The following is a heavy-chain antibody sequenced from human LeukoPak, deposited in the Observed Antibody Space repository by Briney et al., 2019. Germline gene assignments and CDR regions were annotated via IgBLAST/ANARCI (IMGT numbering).Heavy chain of an antibody. CDR2: VIHGGST. D-gene: IGHD2-2*01. V-gene: IGHV4-34*12. CDR3: ARDATMPFYYYYYMDV. Sequence: SETLSLTCAVYGGSFSGHSWSWIRQPPGKGLEWIGEVIHGGSTNYNPSLKSRVTISVDTSKNQFSLKLSSVTAADTAVYYCARDATMPFYYYYYMDVWGKGTTVTISS. CDR1: GGSFSGHS. J-gene: IGHJ6*03.